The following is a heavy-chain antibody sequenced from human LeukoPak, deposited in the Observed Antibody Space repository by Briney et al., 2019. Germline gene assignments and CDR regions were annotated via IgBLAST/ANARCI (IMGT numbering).Heavy chain of an antibody. V-gene: IGHV1-18*01. CDR2: LSAYNGNT. J-gene: IGHJ4*02. Sequence: ASVEVSCKATGYTFTSYGISWVRQAPGQGLEWMGWLSAYNGNTNYAQKLQGRVTMTTDTSTSTAYMELRSLRSDDTAVYYCARDRPYYDILTGPDYWGQGTLVTVSS. D-gene: IGHD3-9*01. CDR3: ARDRPYYDILTGPDY. CDR1: GYTFTSYG.